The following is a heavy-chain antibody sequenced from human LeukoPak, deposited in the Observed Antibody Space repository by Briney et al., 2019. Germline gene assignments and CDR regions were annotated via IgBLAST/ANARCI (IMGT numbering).Heavy chain of an antibody. J-gene: IGHJ4*02. V-gene: IGHV3-48*01. CDR3: ARNWNGPDY. Sequence: PGGSLRLSCAASGFTFSSYSMNWVRQAPGKGLEWVSYISSSSSTICYADSVKGRFTISRDNAKNSLYLQMNSLRAEDTAVYYCARNWNGPDYWGQGTLVTVSS. CDR2: ISSSSSTI. CDR1: GFTFSSYS. D-gene: IGHD1-1*01.